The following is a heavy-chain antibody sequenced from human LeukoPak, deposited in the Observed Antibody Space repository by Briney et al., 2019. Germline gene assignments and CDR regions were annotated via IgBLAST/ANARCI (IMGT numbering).Heavy chain of an antibody. CDR1: GSTFSSYS. J-gene: IGHJ6*02. CDR2: ISSSSSYI. V-gene: IGHV3-21*01. D-gene: IGHD4-11*01. CDR3: ARDRSYSNSMDV. Sequence: GGSLRLSCAASGSTFSSYSMNWVRQAPGKGLEWVSSISSSSSYIYYADSVKGRFTISRDNAKNSLYLQMNSLRAEDTAVYYCARDRSYSNSMDVWGQGTTVTVSS.